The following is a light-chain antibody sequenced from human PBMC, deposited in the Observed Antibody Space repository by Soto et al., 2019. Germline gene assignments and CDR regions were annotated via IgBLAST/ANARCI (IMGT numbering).Light chain of an antibody. J-gene: IGKJ1*01. CDR2: DAS. CDR1: QSISSW. V-gene: IGKV1-5*01. Sequence: DIQMTHSPSTLSASVGDIVTITCRASQSISSWLAWYQQKPGKAPKLLIYDASTLESGVPSRFSGSGSGTEFTLTISSLQPDDFATYYCQQHNGYSERMFGHGTKVDIK. CDR3: QQHNGYSERM.